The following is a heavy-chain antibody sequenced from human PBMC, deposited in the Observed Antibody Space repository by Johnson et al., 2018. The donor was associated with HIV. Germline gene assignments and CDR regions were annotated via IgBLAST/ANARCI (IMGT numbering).Heavy chain of an antibody. CDR2: ISYDGNNK. J-gene: IGHJ3*02. D-gene: IGHD4-23*01. Sequence: QMQLVESGGGVVQPGRSLRLSCAASGFTFSSYAMNWVRQAPGKGLAWVAVISYDGNNKYSADSAKGRFTISRDNSKNTLYLQINSMRAEDTAVYYCARIVRMNTVVIGDAFDIWGQGTMVTVSS. V-gene: IGHV3-30-3*01. CDR1: GFTFSSYA. CDR3: ARIVRMNTVVIGDAFDI.